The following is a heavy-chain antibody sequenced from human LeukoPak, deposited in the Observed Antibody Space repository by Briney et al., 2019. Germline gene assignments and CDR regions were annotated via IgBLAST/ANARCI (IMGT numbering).Heavy chain of an antibody. D-gene: IGHD4-17*01. CDR2: IYTSGST. CDR1: GGSISSGSYY. Sequence: SETLSLTCTVSGGSISSGSYYWSWIRQPAGKGLEWIGRIYTSGSTTYHPSLKSRVTMSVDTYKSQFSLNLMSVTAADTAVYYCTRETGTTGEVKFVPWGQGTLVTVSS. CDR3: TRETGTTGEVKFVP. V-gene: IGHV4-61*02. J-gene: IGHJ5*02.